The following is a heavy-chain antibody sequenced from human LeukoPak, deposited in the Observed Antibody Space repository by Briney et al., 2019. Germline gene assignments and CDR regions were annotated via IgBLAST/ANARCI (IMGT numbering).Heavy chain of an antibody. CDR1: GWSFSGYY. V-gene: IGHV4-34*01. CDR2: ISHSGSP. CDR3: ARVRKWGPPRARHFDL. D-gene: IGHD1-26*01. J-gene: IGHJ2*01. Sequence: SETLSLPCAVCGWSFSGYYWTWIRQPPGKGLEWIGEISHSGSPTYNPSLKSRLSLSVDTSTKQFSLRLTSVSAADTALYYCARVRKWGPPRARHFDLWGRGTLVAVSS.